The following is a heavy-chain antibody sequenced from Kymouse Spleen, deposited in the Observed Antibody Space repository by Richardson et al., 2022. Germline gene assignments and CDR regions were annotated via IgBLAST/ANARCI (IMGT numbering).Heavy chain of an antibody. J-gene: IGHJ4*02. CDR2: IWYDGSNK. D-gene: IGHD3-10*01. CDR1: GFTFSSYG. Sequence: QVQLVESGGGVVQPGRSLRLSCAASGFTFSSYGMHWVRQAPGKGLEWVAVIWYDGSNKYYADSVKGRFTISRDNSKNTLYLQMNSLRAEDTAVYYCASLLWFGELSFDYWGQGTLVTVSS. V-gene: IGHV3-33*01. CDR3: ASLLWFGELSFDY.